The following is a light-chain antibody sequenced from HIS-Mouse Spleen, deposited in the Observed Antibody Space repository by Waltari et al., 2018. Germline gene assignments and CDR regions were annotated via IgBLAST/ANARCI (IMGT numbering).Light chain of an antibody. V-gene: IGLV2-11*01. CDR1: SSAVGGYNY. Sequence: QSALTQPRSVSGSPGQSVTTSCTGTSSAVGGYNYVSWYQQHPGKAPKLMIYDVSKRPSGVPDRFSGSKSGNTASLTISGLQAEDEADYYCCSYAGSYTLVFGGGTKLTVL. CDR3: CSYAGSYTLV. J-gene: IGLJ2*01. CDR2: DVS.